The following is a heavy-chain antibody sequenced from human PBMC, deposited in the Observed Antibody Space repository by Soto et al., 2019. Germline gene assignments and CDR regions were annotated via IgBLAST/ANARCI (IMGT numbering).Heavy chain of an antibody. D-gene: IGHD2-15*01. CDR1: GYTFTTYG. Sequence: ASLKVSCKASGYTFTTYGISWVRQAPGQGLEWMGWISAYNGNTNYAQKLQGRVTMTTDTSTSTAYMELRSLRSDDTAVYYCARDRYCSGGSCYPWWFDPWGQGTLVTVSS. CDR2: ISAYNGNT. V-gene: IGHV1-18*01. CDR3: ARDRYCSGGSCYPWWFDP. J-gene: IGHJ5*02.